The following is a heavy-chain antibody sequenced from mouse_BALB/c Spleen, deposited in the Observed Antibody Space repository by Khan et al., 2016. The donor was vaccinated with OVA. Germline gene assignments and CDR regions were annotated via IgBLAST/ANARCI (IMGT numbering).Heavy chain of an antibody. V-gene: IGHV5-6*01. CDR3: TRLAYYYDSEGFAY. Sequence: EVELVESGGDLVKPGGSLKLSCAASGFTFSTYGMSWVRQAPDQRLEWVATVSPGGSYTYYPDSVKGRFTLTTDNAKNTLYLQMSDLRCEDTAMFYCTRLAYYYDSEGFAYWGQGTLVTVSA. CDR2: VSPGGSYT. D-gene: IGHD1-1*01. J-gene: IGHJ3*01. CDR1: GFTFSTYG.